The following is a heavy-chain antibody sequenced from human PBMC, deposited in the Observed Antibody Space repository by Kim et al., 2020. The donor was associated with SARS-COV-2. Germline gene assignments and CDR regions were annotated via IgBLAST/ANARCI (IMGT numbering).Heavy chain of an antibody. V-gene: IGHV4-34*01. J-gene: IGHJ6*02. CDR2: INHSGST. CDR3: ARVLARPQYGMDV. Sequence: SETLSLTCAVYGGSFSGYYWSWIRQPPGKGVEWIGEINHSGSTNYNPSLKSRVTISVDTSKNQFSLKLSSVTAADTAVYYCARVLARPQYGMDVWGQGTTVTVSS. CDR1: GGSFSGYY. D-gene: IGHD3-10*01.